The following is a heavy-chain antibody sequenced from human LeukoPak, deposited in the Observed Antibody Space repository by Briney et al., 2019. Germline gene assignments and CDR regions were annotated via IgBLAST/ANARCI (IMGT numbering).Heavy chain of an antibody. CDR3: ARMDGSYGAY. V-gene: IGHV1-69*13. CDR2: IIPIFGTA. D-gene: IGHD1-26*01. CDR1: GGTFSSYA. Sequence: SVKVSCKASGGTFSSYAISWARQAPGQGLEWMGGIIPIFGTANYAQKFQGRVTITADESTSTPYMELSSLRSEDTAVYYCARMDGSYGAYWGQGTLVTVSS. J-gene: IGHJ4*02.